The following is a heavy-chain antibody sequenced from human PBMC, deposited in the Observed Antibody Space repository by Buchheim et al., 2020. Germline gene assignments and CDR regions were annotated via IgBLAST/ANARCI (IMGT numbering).Heavy chain of an antibody. Sequence: QVQLQESGPGLVRPSGTLSLTCAVSGGSISSSNWWSWVRQPPGKGLEWIGEIYHSGSTNYNPSLKSRVTISVAKSNNQFYLKLSSVTAADTAVYYCAAIVVVVSPWGNWFDPWGQGTL. CDR2: IYHSGST. D-gene: IGHD2-15*01. CDR3: AAIVVVVSPWGNWFDP. CDR1: GGSISSSNW. J-gene: IGHJ5*02. V-gene: IGHV4-4*02.